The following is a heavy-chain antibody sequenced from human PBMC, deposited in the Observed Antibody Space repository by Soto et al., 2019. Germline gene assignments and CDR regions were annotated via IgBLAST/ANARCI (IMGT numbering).Heavy chain of an antibody. CDR3: AKDSYDILTGQKRYFDF. CDR2: ISWDGGIT. D-gene: IGHD3-9*01. Sequence: LXLSFASSGFTFNAYTMHWVRQAPGKGLEWVSLISWDGGITYYGDSVKGRFTVSRDNSDNSLYLQMTSLRSDDTAFYYCAKDSYDILTGQKRYFDFWGQGTLVTVSS. V-gene: IGHV3-43*01. J-gene: IGHJ4*02. CDR1: GFTFNAYT.